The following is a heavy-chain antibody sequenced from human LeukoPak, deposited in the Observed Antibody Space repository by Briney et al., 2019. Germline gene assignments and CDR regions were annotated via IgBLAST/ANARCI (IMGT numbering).Heavy chain of an antibody. D-gene: IGHD3-3*01. CDR1: GFTFGKYW. CDR2: IKLDGSEK. CDR3: ARDQYDTWSRRGNFDS. Sequence: PTGGSLRLSCVASGFTFGKYWMSWVRQAPGKGLEWVANIKLDGSEKNYVDSVKGRFIISRDNTKNSLYLQMNSLRAEDTAVFYCARDQYDTWSRRGNFDSWGQGTLVIVSS. V-gene: IGHV3-7*03. J-gene: IGHJ4*02.